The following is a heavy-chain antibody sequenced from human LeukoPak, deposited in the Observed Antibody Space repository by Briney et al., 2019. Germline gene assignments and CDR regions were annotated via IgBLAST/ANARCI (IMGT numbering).Heavy chain of an antibody. V-gene: IGHV4-39*07. CDR1: GGSISSSSYY. CDR3: AREDIAAAGTDY. Sequence: SETLSLTCTVSGGSISSSSYYWGWIRQPPGKGLEWIGSIYYSGSTYYNPSLKSRVTISVDTSKNQFSLKLSSVTAADTAVYYCAREDIAAAGTDYWGQGTLVTVSS. J-gene: IGHJ4*02. D-gene: IGHD6-13*01. CDR2: IYYSGST.